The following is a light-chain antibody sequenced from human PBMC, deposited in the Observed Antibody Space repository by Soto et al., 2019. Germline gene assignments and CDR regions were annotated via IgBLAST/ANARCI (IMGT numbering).Light chain of an antibody. J-gene: IGKJ4*01. CDR2: EAS. V-gene: IGKV3-11*01. CDR3: QQRVAEPLT. Sequence: EIVLTQSPATLSLSPGERATLSCRASRSINSYLAWYQHKPGQAPRLLIYEASHWATDIPARFSGSGSGTEFTLTISSLQPEDFAVYYCQQRVAEPLTFGGGSKVEIK. CDR1: RSINSY.